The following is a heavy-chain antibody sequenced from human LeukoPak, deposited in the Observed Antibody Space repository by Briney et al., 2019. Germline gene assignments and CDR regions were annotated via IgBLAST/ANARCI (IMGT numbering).Heavy chain of an antibody. CDR1: GFTFSNAW. J-gene: IGHJ4*02. D-gene: IGHD2-15*01. CDR2: IKSKTDGGTT. Sequence: PGGSLRLSCAASGFTFSNAWMSWIRQAPGKGLEWVGRIKSKTDGGTTDYAAPVKGRFTISRDDSKNTLYLRMNSLKSEDTAVYYCATGYCNDCSGYYWGQGALVTVSS. V-gene: IGHV3-15*01. CDR3: ATGYCNDCSGYY.